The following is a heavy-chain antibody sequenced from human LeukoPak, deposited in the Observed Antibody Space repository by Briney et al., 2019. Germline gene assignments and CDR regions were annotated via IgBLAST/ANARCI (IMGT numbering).Heavy chain of an antibody. Sequence: ASVKVSCKASGGTFSSYAISWVRQAPGQGLEWMGGIIPIFGTANYAQKFQGRVTITADKSTSTAYMELSSLRSEDTAVYYCARDRFCSSTSCYRVWFDPWGQGTLVTVSS. V-gene: IGHV1-69*06. J-gene: IGHJ5*02. CDR2: IIPIFGTA. CDR3: ARDRFCSSTSCYRVWFDP. CDR1: GGTFSSYA. D-gene: IGHD2-2*01.